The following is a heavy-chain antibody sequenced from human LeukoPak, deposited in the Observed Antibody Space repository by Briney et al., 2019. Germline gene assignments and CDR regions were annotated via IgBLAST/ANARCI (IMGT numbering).Heavy chain of an antibody. J-gene: IGHJ4*02. CDR3: AKDLATFPLGYFDY. CDR1: GFTFSSYG. CDR2: IRYDGSNK. D-gene: IGHD1-26*01. Sequence: GGSLRLSCAASGFTFSSYGMHWVRQAPGKGLEWVAFIRYDGSNKYYAGSVKGRFTISRDNSKNTLYLQMNSLRAEDTAVYYCAKDLATFPLGYFDYWGQGTLVTVSS. V-gene: IGHV3-30*02.